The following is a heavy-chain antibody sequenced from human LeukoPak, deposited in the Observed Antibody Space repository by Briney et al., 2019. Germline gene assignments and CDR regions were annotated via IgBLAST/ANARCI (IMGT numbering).Heavy chain of an antibody. J-gene: IGHJ4*02. D-gene: IGHD2-21*02. CDR2: ISSSGSTI. CDR3: ARDLGCGGDCYSESAGEFDY. Sequence: GGSLGLSCAASGFTFSDYYMSWIRQAPGKGLEWVSYISSSGSTIYYADSVKGRFTISRDNAKNSLYLQMNSLRAEDTAVYYCARDLGCGGDCYSESAGEFDYWGQGTLVTVSS. CDR1: GFTFSDYY. V-gene: IGHV3-11*01.